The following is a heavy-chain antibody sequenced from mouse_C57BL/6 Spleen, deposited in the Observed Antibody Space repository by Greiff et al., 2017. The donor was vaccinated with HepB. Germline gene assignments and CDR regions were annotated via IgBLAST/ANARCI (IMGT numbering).Heavy chain of an antibody. V-gene: IGHV1-82*01. CDR3: ARERDYDKFAY. CDR1: GYAFSSSW. Sequence: VMLVESGPELVKPGASVKISCKASGYAFSSSWMNWVKQRPGKGLEWIGRIYPGDGDTNYNGKFKGKATLTADKSSSTAYMQLSSLTSEDSAVYFCARERDYDKFAYWGQGTLVTVSA. J-gene: IGHJ3*01. CDR2: IYPGDGDT. D-gene: IGHD2-4*01.